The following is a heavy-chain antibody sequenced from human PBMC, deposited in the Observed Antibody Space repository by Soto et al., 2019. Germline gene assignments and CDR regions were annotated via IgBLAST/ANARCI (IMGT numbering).Heavy chain of an antibody. CDR2: IYYSGST. V-gene: IGHV4-59*01. Sequence: SETLSLTCTVSGGSISSYYWSWIRQPPGKGLEWIGYIYYSGSTNYNPSLKSRVTISVDTSKNQFSLKLSSVTAADTAVYYCARMVGGRYCSSTSCYLHWFDPWGQGTLVTVSS. J-gene: IGHJ5*02. CDR1: GGSISSYY. CDR3: ARMVGGRYCSSTSCYLHWFDP. D-gene: IGHD2-2*01.